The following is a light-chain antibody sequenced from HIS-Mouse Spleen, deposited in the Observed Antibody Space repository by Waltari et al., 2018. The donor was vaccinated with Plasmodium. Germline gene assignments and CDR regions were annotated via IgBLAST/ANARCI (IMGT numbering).Light chain of an antibody. Sequence: TLSASVGDRVTITCRASRSISSWLAWYQQKPGKAPKLLIYKASSLESGVPSRFSGSGSGTEFTLTISSLQPDDFATYYCQQYNSYSWTFGQGTKVEIK. J-gene: IGKJ1*01. V-gene: IGKV1-5*03. CDR2: KAS. CDR1: RSISSW. CDR3: QQYNSYSWT.